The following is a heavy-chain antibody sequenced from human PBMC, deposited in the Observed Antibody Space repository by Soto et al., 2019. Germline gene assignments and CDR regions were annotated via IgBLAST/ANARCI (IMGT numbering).Heavy chain of an antibody. V-gene: IGHV3-33*01. CDR2: RWFDGSQQ. J-gene: IGHJ4*02. CDR3: ARDIGDNAFFE. Sequence: QVQLVESGGGVVQPGRSLRLSCAASGFIFGGNGMHWVRQAPGKGLEWVAMRWFDGSQQRYADSVQGRFSISRESSESRLDLEMNSLRVDDTAVYYCARDIGDNAFFEWGQGTLVTVSS. CDR1: GFIFGGNG. D-gene: IGHD3-3*01.